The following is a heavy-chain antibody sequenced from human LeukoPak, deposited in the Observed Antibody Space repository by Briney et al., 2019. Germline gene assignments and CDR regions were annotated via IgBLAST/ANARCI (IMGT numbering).Heavy chain of an antibody. CDR2: MNPNSGNT. CDR3: ARVDTAMGSFDY. J-gene: IGHJ4*02. D-gene: IGHD5-18*01. CDR1: GYTFTSYD. V-gene: IGHV1-8*01. Sequence: ASVKVSCKASGYTFTSYDINWVRQAPGQGLEWMGWMNPNSGNTGYAQKFQGRVTMTRNTSISTAYMELSSLRSEDTAVYYCARVDTAMGSFDYWGQGTLVTVSS.